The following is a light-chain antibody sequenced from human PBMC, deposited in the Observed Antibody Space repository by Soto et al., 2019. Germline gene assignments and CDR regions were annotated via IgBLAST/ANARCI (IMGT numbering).Light chain of an antibody. Sequence: IQMTQSPSTLSAYVGDRVTITGLASESISTWLAWYQQKPGKAPNLLIYKASSLESGVPSRFSGSGSGTEFTLTISSLQPDDFATYYCQQYNIYSWTFGQGTKVDIK. CDR3: QQYNIYSWT. CDR1: ESISTW. V-gene: IGKV1-5*03. J-gene: IGKJ1*01. CDR2: KAS.